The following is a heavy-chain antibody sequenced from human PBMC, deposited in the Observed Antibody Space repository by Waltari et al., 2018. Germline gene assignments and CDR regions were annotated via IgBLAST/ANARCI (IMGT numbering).Heavy chain of an antibody. D-gene: IGHD1-26*01. J-gene: IGHJ4*02. Sequence: EMQLLGSGGGLVQPGGSLRLSCAACGFTFNSYSMHWVRRGPGKGLEWVSGLSGSGASTYYADSVKGRFTISRDNSKNILYLQMNSLRIDDTALYYCAKSPTYSGNSYYFDYWGQGSLVTVSS. CDR3: AKSPTYSGNSYYFDY. CDR2: LSGSGAST. CDR1: GFTFNSYS. V-gene: IGHV3-23*01.